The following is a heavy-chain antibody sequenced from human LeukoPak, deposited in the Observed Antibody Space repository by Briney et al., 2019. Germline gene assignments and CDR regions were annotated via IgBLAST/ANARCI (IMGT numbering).Heavy chain of an antibody. V-gene: IGHV4-34*01. D-gene: IGHD6-19*01. CDR2: INHSGST. CDR1: GVSFSGYY. CDR3: ARGGPRYSSGWYPH. Sequence: ASDTQSLTCAVHGVSFSGYYWWWIRQHPKKGLEWLGEINHSGSTNYNPSFKSRVTISVDTSKSQFSLKLSSVTASDTAVYYCARGGPRYSSGWYPHWGQGTLVTVSS. J-gene: IGHJ4*02.